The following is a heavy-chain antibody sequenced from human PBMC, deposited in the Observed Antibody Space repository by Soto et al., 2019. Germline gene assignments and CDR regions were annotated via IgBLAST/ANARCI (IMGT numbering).Heavy chain of an antibody. D-gene: IGHD2-2*01. CDR1: GFTFSSYA. CDR2: ISYDGSNK. CDR3: ARDARYENWFDP. Sequence: GESLKISCAASGFTFSSYAMHWVRQAPGKGLEWVAVISYDGSNKYYADSVKGRFTISRDNSKNTLYLQMNSLRAEDTSVYYCARDARYENWFDPWGQGTLVTVSS. V-gene: IGHV3-30-3*01. J-gene: IGHJ5*02.